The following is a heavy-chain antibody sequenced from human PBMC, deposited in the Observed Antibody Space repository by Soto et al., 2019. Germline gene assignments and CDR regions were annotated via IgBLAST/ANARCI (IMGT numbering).Heavy chain of an antibody. CDR3: ARDLFGEGGAGYFDS. J-gene: IGHJ4*02. CDR1: GYSFSTYG. Sequence: QVHLVQSGVEVKKPGASVKVSCKASGYSFSTYGISWVRQAPGQGLEWMGWISGLNGNTNYAQNLQGRVTMTTDTSTSTAYMELRSLGFDGTAMYYCARDLFGEGGAGYFDSWGRGTRVTVSS. D-gene: IGHD2-21*01. V-gene: IGHV1-18*01. CDR2: ISGLNGNT.